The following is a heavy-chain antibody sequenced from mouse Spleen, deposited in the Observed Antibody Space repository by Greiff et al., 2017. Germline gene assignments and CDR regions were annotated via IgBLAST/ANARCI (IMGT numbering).Heavy chain of an antibody. CDR3: ARDYYGSSHGIWYFDV. Sequence: QVQLKEPGAELVKPGASVKLSCKASGYTFTSYWMHWVKQRPGQGLEWIGMIHPNSGSTNYNEKFKSKATLTVDKSSSTAYMQLSSLTSEDSAVYYCARDYYGSSHGIWYFDVCGAGTTVTVSS. CDR1: GYTFTSYW. V-gene: IGHV1-64*01. J-gene: IGHJ1*01. D-gene: IGHD1-1*01. CDR2: IHPNSGST.